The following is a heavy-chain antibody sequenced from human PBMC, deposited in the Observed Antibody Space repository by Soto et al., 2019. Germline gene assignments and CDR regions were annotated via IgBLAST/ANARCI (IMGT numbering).Heavy chain of an antibody. Sequence: ALRLSCAPSGFSFSSYGMHWVRQAPGKGLDWVAVIWYDGSNKYYAESVKGRFTISRDNSKNTLYVQMNSLTVEDTAVYYCAKAQYTGSYFDACDVWGQGTMVTVSS. D-gene: IGHD1-26*01. J-gene: IGHJ3*01. CDR3: AKAQYTGSYFDACDV. V-gene: IGHV3-33*03. CDR1: GFSFSSYG. CDR2: IWYDGSNK.